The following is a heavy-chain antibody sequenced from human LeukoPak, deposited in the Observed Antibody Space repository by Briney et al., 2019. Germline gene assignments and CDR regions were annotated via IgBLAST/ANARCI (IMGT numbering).Heavy chain of an antibody. J-gene: IGHJ4*02. CDR3: ASSYCTNGVCYTGYFDY. V-gene: IGHV3-21*01. D-gene: IGHD2-8*01. Sequence: PGGSLRLSCAASGFTFSSYSMNWVRQAPGKGLEWVSSISSSSSYIYYADSVKGRFTISRDNAKNSLYLQMNSLRAEDTAVYYCASSYCTNGVCYTGYFDYWGQGTLVTVSS. CDR1: GFTFSSYS. CDR2: ISSSSSYI.